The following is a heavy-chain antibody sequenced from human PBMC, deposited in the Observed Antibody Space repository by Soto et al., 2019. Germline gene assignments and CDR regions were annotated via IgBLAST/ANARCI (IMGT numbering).Heavy chain of an antibody. D-gene: IGHD3-16*01. Sequence: QLQLQESGPGLVKPSQTLSLTCTVSGGFISSGGYYWSWVRQHPGKGLQWIGYIDSVGVTFYNATLPRRANIAVATSTHQSSLDLTSLTAADTAVYFCAGSPPRGTDCWGQGNLVSVSS. CDR2: IDSVGVT. CDR1: GGFISSGGYY. J-gene: IGHJ4*02. V-gene: IGHV4-31*03. CDR3: AGSPPRGTDC.